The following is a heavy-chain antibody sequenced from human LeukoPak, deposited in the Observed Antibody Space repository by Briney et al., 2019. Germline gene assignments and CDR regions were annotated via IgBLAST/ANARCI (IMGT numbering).Heavy chain of an antibody. CDR3: ARDPSNSIGRMTWFDP. J-gene: IGHJ5*02. CDR1: GYDFTRHG. D-gene: IGHD2/OR15-2a*01. Sequence: ASVKVSCKASGYDFTRHGISWVRQAPGQGLEWMGWISAYDGDTKYAQNVQGRVTLTTDTSTSTAYMELRSLRSDDTAVYYCARDPSNSIGRMTWFDPWGQGTLVTVSS. CDR2: ISAYDGDT. V-gene: IGHV1-18*01.